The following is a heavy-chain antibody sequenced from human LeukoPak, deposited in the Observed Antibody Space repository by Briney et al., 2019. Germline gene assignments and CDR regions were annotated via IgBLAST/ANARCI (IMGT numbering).Heavy chain of an antibody. CDR1: GYTFTGYY. CDR2: MNPNSGNT. CDR3: ARPRYGNSPYRFDY. Sequence: ASVKVSCKASGYTFTGYYMHWVRQAPGQGLEWMGWMNPNSGNTGYAQKFQGRVTMTRNTSISTAYMELSSLRSEDTAVYYCARPRYGNSPYRFDYWGQGTLVTVSS. D-gene: IGHD4-23*01. V-gene: IGHV1-8*02. J-gene: IGHJ4*02.